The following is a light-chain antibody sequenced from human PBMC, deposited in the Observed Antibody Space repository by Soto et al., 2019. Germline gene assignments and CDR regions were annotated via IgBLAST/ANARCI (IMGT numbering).Light chain of an antibody. V-gene: IGKV3-11*01. CDR2: DES. CDR1: QSVSSY. CDR3: KQRSNWPLP. Sequence: IVWTQSQATLSLSPGARVTLSCRASQSVSSYLAWYQQKPRQDTRLIIYDESNRATGIQDRFSGSGSGTDFTLPISSIEPEDFAVYYCKQRSNWPLPFGGGTKVDLK. J-gene: IGKJ4*01.